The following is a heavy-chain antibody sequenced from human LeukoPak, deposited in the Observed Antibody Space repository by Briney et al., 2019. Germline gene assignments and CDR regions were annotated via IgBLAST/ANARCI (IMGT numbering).Heavy chain of an antibody. CDR1: GFTFSTYW. J-gene: IGHJ4*02. V-gene: IGHV3-48*01. D-gene: IGHD6-19*01. CDR2: ISTTSSTI. CDR3: ARSGSGYLDY. Sequence: GGSLRLSCAASGFTFSTYWMSWVRQAPGKGLEWVSYISTTSSTIYYADSVKGRFTISRDNAKNSLYLQMNSLRAEDTAVYYCARSGSGYLDYWGQGTLVTVSS.